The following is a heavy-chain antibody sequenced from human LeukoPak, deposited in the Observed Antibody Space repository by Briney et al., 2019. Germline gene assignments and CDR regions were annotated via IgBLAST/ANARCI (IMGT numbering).Heavy chain of an antibody. Sequence: SVKLSCNTSGYTCSICANTWARHPPTQGLELMGIIIPLLNITTYAQKFQGSVTITADTSTSTVYVALSSLRSEETAVDYCARDQGLTAPPPYWLDGWGQGTTVIVSS. CDR3: ARDQGLTAPPPYWLDG. V-gene: IGHV1-69*04. D-gene: IGHD2-8*02. CDR1: GYTCSICA. CDR2: IIPLLNIT. J-gene: IGHJ6*02.